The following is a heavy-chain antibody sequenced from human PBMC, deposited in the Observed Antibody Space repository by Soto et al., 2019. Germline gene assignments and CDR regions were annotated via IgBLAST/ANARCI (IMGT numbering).Heavy chain of an antibody. CDR2: VIPLLDAS. J-gene: IGHJ6*03. CDR3: ASGKSQMSQDRMGFYYYMDV. D-gene: IGHD1-1*01. Sequence: QVQLVQSGADVKKPGSSVKISCTASGAAFSNYTFTWVRRAPGQGLEWVGRVIPLLDASNYAEKFQDRVTISADRSTSTCYMELSGLRSEDSAIYYCASGKSQMSQDRMGFYYYMDVWGKGTTVTVSS. CDR1: GAAFSNYT. V-gene: IGHV1-69*08.